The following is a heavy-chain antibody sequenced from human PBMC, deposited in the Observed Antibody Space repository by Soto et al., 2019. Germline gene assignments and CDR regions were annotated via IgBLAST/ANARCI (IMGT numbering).Heavy chain of an antibody. Sequence: GGSLRLSCAASGFAFRSFTMNWVRQAPGKGLEWVSTISSDSAYIYYTDALRGRFTISRDNAKNSLHLQMNSLRAEDTAVYYCTRDASRDSSARGWFDPWGPGTLVTVSS. CDR1: GFAFRSFT. CDR3: TRDASRDSSARGWFDP. CDR2: ISSDSAYI. V-gene: IGHV3-21*01. D-gene: IGHD6-13*01. J-gene: IGHJ5*02.